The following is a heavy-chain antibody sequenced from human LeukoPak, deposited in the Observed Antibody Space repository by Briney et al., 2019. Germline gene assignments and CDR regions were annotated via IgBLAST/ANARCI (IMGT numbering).Heavy chain of an antibody. CDR3: AKVRSGDIAAALNY. V-gene: IGHV3-23*01. CDR1: GFTFSSYA. Sequence: GGSLRLSCAASGFTFSSYAMNWVRQAPGKGLEWVSGISGSGDNTYYADSVKGRFAISRDNSKNTLYLQMNSLRAEDTAVYYCAKVRSGDIAAALNYWGQGTLVPVSS. CDR2: ISGSGDNT. D-gene: IGHD6-13*01. J-gene: IGHJ4*02.